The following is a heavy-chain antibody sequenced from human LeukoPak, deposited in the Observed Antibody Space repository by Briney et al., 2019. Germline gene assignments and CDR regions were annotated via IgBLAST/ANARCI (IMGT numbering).Heavy chain of an antibody. V-gene: IGHV3-30*02. CDR2: IRYDGSNK. D-gene: IGHD5-18*01. Sequence: GGSLRLSCAASGFTFSSYGMHWVRQAPGKGLEWVAFIRYDGSNKYYADSVKGRFNISRDNAKNSLYLQMNSLRAEDTAVYYCARDLRQRGYSYGYGYWGQGTLVTVSS. CDR1: GFTFSSYG. CDR3: ARDLRQRGYSYGYGY. J-gene: IGHJ4*02.